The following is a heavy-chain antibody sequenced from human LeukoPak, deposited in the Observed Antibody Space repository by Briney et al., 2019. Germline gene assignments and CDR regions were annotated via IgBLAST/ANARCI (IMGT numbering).Heavy chain of an antibody. CDR2: IRSKAYGGTT. CDR3: TRPLTLVPAPPEPGY. Sequence: PGGSLRLSCTASGFTFGDYAMSWVRQAPGKGLEWVGFIRSKAYGGTTEYAASVKGRFTISRDDSKSIAYLQMNSLKTEDTAVYYCTRPLTLVPAPPEPGYWGQGTLVTVSS. CDR1: GFTFGDYA. D-gene: IGHD2-2*01. J-gene: IGHJ4*02. V-gene: IGHV3-49*04.